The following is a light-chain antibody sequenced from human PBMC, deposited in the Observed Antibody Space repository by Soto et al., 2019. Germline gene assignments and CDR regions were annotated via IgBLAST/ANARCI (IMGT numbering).Light chain of an antibody. CDR3: QQSFNAPFT. J-gene: IGKJ3*01. CDR2: AAS. Sequence: DIQMTQSPSSLSASVGDRVTITCRASQSISTYLNWYQHKLGKAPELLIHAASTLQSGVPLRFSGSGSGTDFALTINSLQPADFATYYCQQSFNAPFTFGPGTKVESK. CDR1: QSISTY. V-gene: IGKV1-39*01.